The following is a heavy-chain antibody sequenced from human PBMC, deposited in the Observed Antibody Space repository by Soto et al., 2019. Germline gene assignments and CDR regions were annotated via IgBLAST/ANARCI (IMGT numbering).Heavy chain of an antibody. CDR1: GGSITSDSYY. CDR3: ARAYDSSIPFDQ. CDR2: ISYSGST. D-gene: IGHD3-22*01. Sequence: PSQTLSLTCSVSGGSITSDSYYWGWIRLPPEKGLEWIASISYSGSTKYKPSLKSRVTISVDTPKNQVSLKLSSVTAADTAVYYCARAYDSSIPFDQWGQAILVTVSS. J-gene: IGHJ4*02. V-gene: IGHV4-39*07.